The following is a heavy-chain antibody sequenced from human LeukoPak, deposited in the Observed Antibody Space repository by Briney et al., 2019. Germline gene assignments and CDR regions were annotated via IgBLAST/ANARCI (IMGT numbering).Heavy chain of an antibody. CDR1: GFTFSSYA. D-gene: IGHD3-22*01. CDR3: RTYYYDSSGSNDEGYYFDY. J-gene: IGHJ4*02. V-gene: IGHV3-30*07. CDR2: ISYDGSNK. Sequence: GRSLRLSCAASGFTFSSYAMHWVRQAPGKGLEWVAVISYDGSNKYYADSVKGRFTISRDNSKNTLYLQMNSLRAEDTAVYYCRTYYYDSSGSNDEGYYFDYWGQGTLVTVSS.